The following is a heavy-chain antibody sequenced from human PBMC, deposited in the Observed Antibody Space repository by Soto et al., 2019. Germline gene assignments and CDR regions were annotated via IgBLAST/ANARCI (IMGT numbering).Heavy chain of an antibody. D-gene: IGHD3-10*01. CDR2: ISGSGGRT. CDR3: AKDLYGSGSYSMMDGGHNYGIDV. CDR1: GFTFSSYA. J-gene: IGHJ6*02. V-gene: IGHV3-23*01. Sequence: GGSLRLSCAASGFTFSSYAMSWVRQAPGKGLEWVSAISGSGGRTYYADSVKGRFTISRDNSKNTLYLQINSLRAEDTAVYYCAKDLYGSGSYSMMDGGHNYGIDVCSQGTTVTVS.